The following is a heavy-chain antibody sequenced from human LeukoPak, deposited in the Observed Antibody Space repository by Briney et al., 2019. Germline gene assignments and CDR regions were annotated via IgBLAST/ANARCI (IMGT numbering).Heavy chain of an antibody. V-gene: IGHV1-18*01. CDR1: GYTFTSYG. CDR2: ISAYNGNT. CDR3: ARDNEQWLPSEYFQH. D-gene: IGHD6-19*01. Sequence: ASVKVSCKASGYTFTSYGISWVRQAPGQGLEWMGWISAYNGNTNYAQKLQGRVTMTTDTSTSTAYMELRSLRSDDTAVYYCARDNEQWLPSEYFQHWSQGTLVTVSS. J-gene: IGHJ1*01.